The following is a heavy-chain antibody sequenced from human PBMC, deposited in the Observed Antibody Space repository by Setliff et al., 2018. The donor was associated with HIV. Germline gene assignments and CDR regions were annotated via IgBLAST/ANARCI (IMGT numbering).Heavy chain of an antibody. J-gene: IGHJ4*02. Sequence: SETLSLTCNVSNYSINSGYYWGWIRQPPGKGLEWIGSIYHSGSTYYNPALKSRITISVDPSTEQFSLRLTSVTAADTALYYCARVDTILQFFDYWGQGIAVTVSS. CDR2: IYHSGST. V-gene: IGHV4-38-2*02. D-gene: IGHD5-18*01. CDR1: NYSINSGYY. CDR3: ARVDTILQFFDY.